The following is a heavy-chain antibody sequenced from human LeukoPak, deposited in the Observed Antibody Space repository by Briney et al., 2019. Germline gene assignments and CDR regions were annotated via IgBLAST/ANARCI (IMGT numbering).Heavy chain of an antibody. CDR3: ARVGSSGWYALYYFDY. D-gene: IGHD6-19*01. V-gene: IGHV4-59*01. CDR2: IYYSGST. Sequence: SETLSLTCTVSGGSISSYYWSWIRQPPGKRLEWIGYIYYSGSTNYNPSLKSRVTISVDTSKNQFSLKLSSVTAADTAVYYCARVGSSGWYALYYFDYWGQGTLVTVSS. J-gene: IGHJ4*02. CDR1: GGSISSYY.